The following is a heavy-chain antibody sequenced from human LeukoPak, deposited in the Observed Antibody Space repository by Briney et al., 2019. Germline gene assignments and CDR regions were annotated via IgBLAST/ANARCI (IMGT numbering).Heavy chain of an antibody. CDR3: AKDVGGYSWIRFDY. CDR2: ISGSGGST. D-gene: IGHD5-18*01. J-gene: IGHJ4*02. Sequence: GGSLRLSCAASGFTFSSYGMSWVRQAPGKGLEWVSAISGSGGSTYYADSVKGRFTISGDNSKNTLYLQMNSLRAEDTAVYYCAKDVGGYSWIRFDYWGQGTLVTVSS. CDR1: GFTFSSYG. V-gene: IGHV3-23*01.